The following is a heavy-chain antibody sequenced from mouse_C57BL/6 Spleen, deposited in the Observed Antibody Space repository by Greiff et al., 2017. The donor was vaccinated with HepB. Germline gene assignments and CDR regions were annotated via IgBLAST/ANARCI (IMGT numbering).Heavy chain of an antibody. D-gene: IGHD2-4*01. J-gene: IGHJ2*01. CDR1: GYTFTDYY. CDR2: INTNNGGT. Sequence: EVQLQQSGPELVKPGASVKISCKASGYTFTDYYMNWVKQSHGKSLEWIGDINTNNGGTSYNQKFKGKATLTVDKSSSTAYMELRSLTSEDSAVYYCARGLRRGGLDYWGQGTTLTVSS. CDR3: ARGLRRGGLDY. V-gene: IGHV1-26*01.